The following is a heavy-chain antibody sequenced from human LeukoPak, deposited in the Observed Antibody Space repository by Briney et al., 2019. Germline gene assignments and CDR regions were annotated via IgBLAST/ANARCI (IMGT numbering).Heavy chain of an antibody. CDR3: ARASDIAVTGFDC. D-gene: IGHD6-19*01. J-gene: IGHJ4*02. CDR1: GASISSYY. CDR2: IYNGGNI. V-gene: IGHV4-59*01. Sequence: PSETLSLTCTVSGASISSYYWSWIRQPPRNGLEWIGSIYNGGNINYKPSLKSRVTISMDTSKSHFPLSLTSVTAAGTAVYFCARASDIAVTGFDCWGQGLLVTVSS.